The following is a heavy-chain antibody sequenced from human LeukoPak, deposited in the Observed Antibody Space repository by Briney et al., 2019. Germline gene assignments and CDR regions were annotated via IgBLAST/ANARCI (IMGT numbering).Heavy chain of an antibody. CDR3: AKGSRYSFFDR. CDR2: VSGKGDET. Sequence: GGSLRLSCVVSGLTFRSYAMSWVRQAPGKGLEWVSTVSGKGDETFYADSVKGRFTLSRDNSKNTLNLQINSLRVEDTAVYYCAKGSRYSFFDRWGQGILVTVSS. J-gene: IGHJ5*02. V-gene: IGHV3-23*01. CDR1: GLTFRSYA. D-gene: IGHD5-18*01.